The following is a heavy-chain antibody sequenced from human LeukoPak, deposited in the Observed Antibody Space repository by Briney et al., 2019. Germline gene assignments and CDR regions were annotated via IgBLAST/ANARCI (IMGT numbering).Heavy chain of an antibody. Sequence: SETLSLTCTVSGGSISSYYWSWIRQPPGKGLEWIGYIYYSGSTNYNPSLKSRVTISVDTSKNQFSLKLSSVTAADTAVYYCARGGPYYDDENNYYYYGMDVWAKGPRSPSP. CDR2: IYYSGST. J-gene: IGHJ6*02. D-gene: IGHD3-3*01. V-gene: IGHV4-59*01. CDR3: ARGGPYYDDENNYYYYGMDV. CDR1: GGSISSYY.